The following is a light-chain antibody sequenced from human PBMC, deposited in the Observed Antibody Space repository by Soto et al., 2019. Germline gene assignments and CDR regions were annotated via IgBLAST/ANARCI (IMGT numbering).Light chain of an antibody. CDR1: QFIDSY. J-gene: IGKJ4*01. CDR3: QRYNNWTLT. Sequence: EIVLTQSPATLSLSPGERANLSCRASQFIDSYLAWYRQIPGQAPRLLIYDASNRATGIPDRFSGGGSGTDLTLTISSLEPEDFAVYYCQRYNNWTLTFGGGTKVASK. CDR2: DAS. V-gene: IGKV3-11*01.